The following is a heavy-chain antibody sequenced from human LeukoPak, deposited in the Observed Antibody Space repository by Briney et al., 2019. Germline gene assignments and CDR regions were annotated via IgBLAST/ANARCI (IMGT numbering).Heavy chain of an antibody. Sequence: PGGSLRLSCATSGFTFDDYGMSWVRQTPGKGLEWVSAISGSGGSTYYADSVKGRFTISRDNSKNTLYLQMNSLRAEDTAVYYCAKRNYRYFDYWGQGTLVTVSS. CDR3: AKRNYRYFDY. J-gene: IGHJ4*02. D-gene: IGHD5-24*01. V-gene: IGHV3-23*01. CDR2: ISGSGGST. CDR1: GFTFDDYG.